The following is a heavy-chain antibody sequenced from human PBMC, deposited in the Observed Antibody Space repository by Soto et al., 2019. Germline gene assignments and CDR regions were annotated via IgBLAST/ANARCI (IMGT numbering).Heavy chain of an antibody. D-gene: IGHD3-22*01. J-gene: IGHJ4*02. Sequence: PSETLSLTCAVYGGSFSGYYWSWIRQPPGKGLEWIGEINHSGSTNYNPSLKSRVTISVDTSKNQFSLKLSSVTAADTAVYYCASIRLRQDYYDNSGKFDYWGQGTLVTVSS. CDR3: ASIRLRQDYYDNSGKFDY. V-gene: IGHV4-34*01. CDR2: INHSGST. CDR1: GGSFSGYY.